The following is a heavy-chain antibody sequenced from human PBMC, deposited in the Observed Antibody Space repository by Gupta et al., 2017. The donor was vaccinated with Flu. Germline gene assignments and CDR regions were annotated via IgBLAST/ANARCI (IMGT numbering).Heavy chain of an antibody. Sequence: QVHLVQSGAEVKKPGSSVKVSCKTSGGTFSAYAVSWVRQAPGQGLEWMGGIIGMFATTDYAQTFQGRVTITADESTSTAYMELTSLRSDDTAVYYCARGDKYYYHYMDVWGEGTTVTVSS. CDR3: ARGDKYYYHYMDV. V-gene: IGHV1-69*01. CDR1: GGTFSAYA. J-gene: IGHJ6*03. CDR2: IIGMFATT.